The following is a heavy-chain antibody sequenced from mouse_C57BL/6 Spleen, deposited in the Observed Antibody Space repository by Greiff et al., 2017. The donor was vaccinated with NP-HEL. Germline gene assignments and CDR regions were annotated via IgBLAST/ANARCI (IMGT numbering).Heavy chain of an antibody. J-gene: IGHJ4*01. CDR1: GFTFSSYA. V-gene: IGHV5-9-1*02. CDR3: TRSAAYDKGDYYAMDY. CDR2: ISSGGDYI. Sequence: DVHLVESGEGLVKPGGSLKLSCAASGFTFSSYAMSWVRQTPEKRLEWVAYISSGGDYIYYADTVKGRFTISRDNARNTLYLQMSRLKSEDTAMYYCTRSAAYDKGDYYAMDYWGQGTSVTVSS. D-gene: IGHD2-12*01.